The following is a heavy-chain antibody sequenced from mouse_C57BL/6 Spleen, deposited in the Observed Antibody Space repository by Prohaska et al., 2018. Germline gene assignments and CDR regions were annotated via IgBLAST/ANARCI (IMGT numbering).Heavy chain of an antibody. CDR1: RSAFCGYC. V-gene: IGHV1-80*01. Sequence: AHLVNPGVSVNIFCKASRSAFCGYCMNLVWKRLGKGLELIGTIYPGDSDTNYNVNFKSKATLTADKSTSADYMQLSSLTSEDSAVYCCARGGEYIDYWGQGTTLTVSS. CDR3: ARGGEYIDY. CDR2: IYPGDSDT. J-gene: IGHJ2*01.